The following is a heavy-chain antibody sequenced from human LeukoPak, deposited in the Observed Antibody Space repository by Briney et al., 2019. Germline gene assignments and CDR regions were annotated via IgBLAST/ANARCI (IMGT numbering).Heavy chain of an antibody. Sequence: GASVKVSCKASGYTFTSYYMHWVRQAPGQGLEWMGIINPSGGSTSYAQKVQGRVTMTTDTSTSTAYMELRSLRSDDTAVYYCARDGSGTWFDYWGQGTLVTVSS. J-gene: IGHJ4*02. D-gene: IGHD3-10*01. CDR2: INPSGGST. V-gene: IGHV1-46*01. CDR3: ARDGSGTWFDY. CDR1: GYTFTSYY.